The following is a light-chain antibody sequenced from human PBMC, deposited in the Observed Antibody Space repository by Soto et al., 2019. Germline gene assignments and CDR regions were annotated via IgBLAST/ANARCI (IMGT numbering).Light chain of an antibody. V-gene: IGLV2-11*01. CDR1: SSDVGGYNY. J-gene: IGLJ2*01. Sequence: QSVLTQPRSVSGSPGQSVTTSCTGTSSDVGGYNYVSWYQQHPGKAPKLMIYDVSKRPSGVPDRFSGSKSGNTASLTISGLQAEDEADYYCCSYAGSYTLVFGGGTKVTVL. CDR3: CSYAGSYTLV. CDR2: DVS.